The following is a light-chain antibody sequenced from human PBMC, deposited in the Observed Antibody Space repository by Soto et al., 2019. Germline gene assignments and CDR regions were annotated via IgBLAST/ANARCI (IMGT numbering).Light chain of an antibody. V-gene: IGKV1-5*01. Sequence: DIQMTQSPSTLSASGGGRVTITCLASQSVGTWVAWYQQKPGKAPKLLIYDASSLESGVPSRFSGSGSGTEFTLTISSLQPDDFATYYCQQYHRASITFGQGTRLEIK. CDR3: QQYHRASIT. CDR1: QSVGTW. CDR2: DAS. J-gene: IGKJ5*01.